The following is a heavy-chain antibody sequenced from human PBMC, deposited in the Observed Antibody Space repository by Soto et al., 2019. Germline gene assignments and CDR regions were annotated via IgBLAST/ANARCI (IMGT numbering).Heavy chain of an antibody. J-gene: IGHJ5*02. Sequence: SCAASGFTFSSYAMSWVRQAPGKGLEWVSTFSSVGGGTYYADSVKGRFTISRDNSKNTLYLQMNSLRAEDTALYHCAKTGDSSGYNWFDPWGRGTLVTVSS. CDR1: GFTFSSYA. CDR3: AKTGDSSGYNWFDP. D-gene: IGHD3-22*01. V-gene: IGHV3-23*01. CDR2: FSSVGGGT.